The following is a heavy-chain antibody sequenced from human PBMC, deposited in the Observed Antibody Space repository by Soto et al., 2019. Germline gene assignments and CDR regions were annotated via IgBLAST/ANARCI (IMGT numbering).Heavy chain of an antibody. Sequence: PSETLSLTCSVSGGSISTYYWSWIRQPPGKGLEWIGYLYYTETTNYNPSLMSRVTMSVDTSKNQFSLKLNSVTAADAAVYYCARGRRITIFGVVMIDAFDIWGQGTMVTVSS. CDR2: LYYTETT. CDR1: GGSISTYY. D-gene: IGHD3-3*01. V-gene: IGHV4-59*01. J-gene: IGHJ3*02. CDR3: ARGRRITIFGVVMIDAFDI.